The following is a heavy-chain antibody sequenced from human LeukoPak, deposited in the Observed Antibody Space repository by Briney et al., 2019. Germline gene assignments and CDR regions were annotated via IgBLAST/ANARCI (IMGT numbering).Heavy chain of an antibody. CDR2: ISYDGSNK. Sequence: GGSLRLSCAASGFTFSSYAMHWVRQAPGKGLEWVAVISYDGSNKYYADSVKGRFTISRDNSKNTLYLQMNSLRAEDTAVYYCARDEAYSSSCIDYWGQGTLVTVSS. J-gene: IGHJ4*02. CDR3: ARDEAYSSSCIDY. CDR1: GFTFSSYA. D-gene: IGHD6-13*01. V-gene: IGHV3-30*04.